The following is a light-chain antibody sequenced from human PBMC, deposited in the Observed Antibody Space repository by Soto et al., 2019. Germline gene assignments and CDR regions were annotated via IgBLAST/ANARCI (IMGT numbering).Light chain of an antibody. V-gene: IGLV2-14*01. CDR1: SSDVGGYNY. J-gene: IGLJ2*01. CDR3: SSYTSSSTSVV. CDR2: DVS. Sequence: HSALTQPASVSGSPGQSITISCTGTSSDVGGYNYVSWYQQHPVKAPKLMIYDVSNRPSGVSNRFSGSKSGNTASLTISGLQAEDEADYDCSSYTSSSTSVVFGGGTKLTVL.